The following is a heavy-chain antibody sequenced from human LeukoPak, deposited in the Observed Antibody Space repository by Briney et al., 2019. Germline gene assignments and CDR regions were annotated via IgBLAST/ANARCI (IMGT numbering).Heavy chain of an antibody. CDR2: INHSGST. J-gene: IGHJ4*02. V-gene: IGHV4-34*01. Sequence: PSETLSPTCAVYGGSFSGYYWSWLRQPPGKGLEWIGEINHSGSTNYNPSLKSRVTISVDTSKNQFSLKLSSVTAADTAVYYCARRRAWYSSTVDYWGQGTLVTVSS. CDR3: ARRRAWYSSTVDY. D-gene: IGHD6-13*01. CDR1: GGSFSGYY.